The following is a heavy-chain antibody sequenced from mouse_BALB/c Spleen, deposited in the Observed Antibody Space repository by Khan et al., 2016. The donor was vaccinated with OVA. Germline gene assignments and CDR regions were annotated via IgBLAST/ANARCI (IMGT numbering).Heavy chain of an antibody. V-gene: IGHV2-6-1*01. Sequence: HVQLKESGPGLVAPSQSLSITCTISGFSLTNYGVQWVRPPPGNVMEGMVLMLSYGSTTYNSALKSRLPISKDNSKSQVFLKMNSLQTDDTAMYFCARQPYYHYNVMDYWGQGTSVTVSS. D-gene: IGHD2-10*01. CDR1: GFSLTNYG. J-gene: IGHJ4*01. CDR2: MLSYGST. CDR3: ARQPYYHYNVMDY.